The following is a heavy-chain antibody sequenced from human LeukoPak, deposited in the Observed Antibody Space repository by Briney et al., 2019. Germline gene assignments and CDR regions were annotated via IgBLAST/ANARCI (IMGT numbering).Heavy chain of an antibody. Sequence: ASVKVSSKASGYTFTSYYMHWVRQAPGQGLEWMGIINPSGGSTSYAQKFQGRVTMTRDTSTSTVYMELSSLRSEDTAVYYCARTTVTTEPWFDPWGQGTLVTVSS. CDR2: INPSGGST. CDR1: GYTFTSYY. CDR3: ARTTVTTEPWFDP. V-gene: IGHV1-46*03. D-gene: IGHD4-11*01. J-gene: IGHJ5*02.